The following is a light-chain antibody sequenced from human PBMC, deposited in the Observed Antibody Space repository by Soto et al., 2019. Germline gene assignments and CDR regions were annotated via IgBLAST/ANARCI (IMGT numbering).Light chain of an antibody. CDR3: SSYTSSSTYV. Sequence: QSVLTQPASVSGSPGQSITISCTGTSSDVGEYNSVSWYQQHPGKAPKLIIYEVTNRPSGVSDRLSGSKSDNTASLTISGLQAEDEADYYCSSYTSSSTYVFGVGTKLTVL. CDR2: EVT. CDR1: SSDVGEYNS. V-gene: IGLV2-14*01. J-gene: IGLJ1*01.